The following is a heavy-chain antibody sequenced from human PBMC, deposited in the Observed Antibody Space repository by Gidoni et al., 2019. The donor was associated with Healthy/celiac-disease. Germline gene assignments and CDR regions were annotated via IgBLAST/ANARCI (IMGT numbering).Heavy chain of an antibody. Sequence: QVQLVQSGAEVKKPGASVTVSCKVSGFTLTELSMHWVRQAPGKGLEWMGGFDPEDGETIYAQKFQGRVTMTEDTSTDTAYMELSSLRSEDTAVYYCATLVAGTIAFDIWGQGTMVTVSS. V-gene: IGHV1-24*01. J-gene: IGHJ3*02. CDR2: FDPEDGET. D-gene: IGHD6-19*01. CDR3: ATLVAGTIAFDI. CDR1: GFTLTELS.